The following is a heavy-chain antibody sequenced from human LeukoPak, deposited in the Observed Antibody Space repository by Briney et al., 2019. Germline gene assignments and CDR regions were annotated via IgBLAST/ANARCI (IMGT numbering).Heavy chain of an antibody. J-gene: IGHJ4*02. CDR1: GFTVSSSY. CDR3: ARDLRGFIDY. V-gene: IGHV3-53*01. D-gene: IGHD5-12*01. CDR2: IYTGGST. Sequence: GGSLRLSCAASGFTVSSSYTTWVRQAPGKGLEWVSVIYTGGSTYYADSVKGRFTISRDNSKNTLYLQMNSLRAEDTAVYYCARDLRGFIDYWGQGTLVTVSS.